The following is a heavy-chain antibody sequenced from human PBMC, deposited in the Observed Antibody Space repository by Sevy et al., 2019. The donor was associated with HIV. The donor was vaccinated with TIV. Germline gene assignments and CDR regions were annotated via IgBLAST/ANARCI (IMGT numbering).Heavy chain of an antibody. Sequence: ASVKVSCKVSGNTFTEFSMHWVRQAPGKGLEWMGTYDPEDGKKIYAQKFQGRVSLTEDTSTDTAYMELSSLRSEDTAVFYCAITKDYYDSSGCPFDYWGQGTLVTVSS. CDR3: AITKDYYDSSGCPFDY. D-gene: IGHD3-22*01. CDR2: YDPEDGKK. V-gene: IGHV1-24*01. CDR1: GNTFTEFS. J-gene: IGHJ4*02.